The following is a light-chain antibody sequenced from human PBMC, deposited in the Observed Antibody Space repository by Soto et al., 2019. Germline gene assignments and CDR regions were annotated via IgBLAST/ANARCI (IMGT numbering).Light chain of an antibody. CDR1: QSVSSY. CDR2: DAS. J-gene: IGKJ5*01. CDR3: QQRSNWPT. V-gene: IGKV3-11*01. Sequence: EIVLTQSPGTLSFSPGERAILSCRASQSVSSYLAWYQQKPGQAPRLLIYDASNRATGIPARFSGSGSGTDFTLTISNLEPEDFAVYFCQQRSNWPTFGQGTRLEIK.